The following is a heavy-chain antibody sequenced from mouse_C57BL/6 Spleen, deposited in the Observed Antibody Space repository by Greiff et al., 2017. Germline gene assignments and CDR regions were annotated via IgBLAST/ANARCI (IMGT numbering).Heavy chain of an antibody. Sequence: EVNLVESGGGLVQPGGSLKLSCAASGFTFSDYYMYWVRQTPEKRLEWVAYISNGGGSTYYPDTVKGRFTISRDNAKNTLYLQMSRLKSEDTAMYYCARLRSWYFDVWGTGTTVTVSS. CDR3: ARLRSWYFDV. J-gene: IGHJ1*03. CDR2: ISNGGGST. D-gene: IGHD1-1*01. V-gene: IGHV5-12*01. CDR1: GFTFSDYY.